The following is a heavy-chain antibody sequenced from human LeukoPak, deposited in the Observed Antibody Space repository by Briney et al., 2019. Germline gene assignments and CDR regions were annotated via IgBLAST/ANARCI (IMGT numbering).Heavy chain of an antibody. V-gene: IGHV1-18*01. Sequence: ASVTVSCKASGYTFTSYGISWVRQAPGQGLEWMGWICTYNGNTNYAQKLQGRATMTTDTSTSTAYMELRSLRSDDTAGYYCARVDGSGSYIHDYGGQGTLVSVSS. CDR3: ARVDGSGSYIHDY. D-gene: IGHD3-10*01. CDR1: GYTFTSYG. CDR2: ICTYNGNT. J-gene: IGHJ4*02.